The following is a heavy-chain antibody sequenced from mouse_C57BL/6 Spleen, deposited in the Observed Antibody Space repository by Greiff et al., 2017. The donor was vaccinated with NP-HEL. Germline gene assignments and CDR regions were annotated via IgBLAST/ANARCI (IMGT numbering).Heavy chain of an antibody. CDR1: GYTFTGYW. CDR2: IDPSDSST. CDR3: ARGNDMDY. V-gene: IGHV1-59*01. J-gene: IGHJ4*01. Sequence: QVHVKQPGAELVKPGASVKLSCKASGYTFTGYWMHWVKQRPGQGLEWIGVIDPSDSSTNYNQKFKGKATLAVDTSSSTAYMQLSSLTSEDSGVYYCARGNDMDYWGKGTSVTVSS.